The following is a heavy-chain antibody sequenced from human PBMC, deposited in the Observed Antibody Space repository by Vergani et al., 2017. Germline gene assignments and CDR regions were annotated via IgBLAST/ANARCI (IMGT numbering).Heavy chain of an antibody. Sequence: EVQLLESGGGLVQPGGSLRLSCAASGFTFSSYAMSWVRQAPGKGLEWVSAISGSGGSTYYADSVKGRFTISRDNSKNTLYLQMNSLRSEDTAVYYCAREKLEFGDYYYYYGMDVWGQGTTVTVSS. CDR2: ISGSGGST. D-gene: IGHD3-16*01. J-gene: IGHJ6*02. V-gene: IGHV3-23*01. CDR3: AREKLEFGDYYYYYGMDV. CDR1: GFTFSSYA.